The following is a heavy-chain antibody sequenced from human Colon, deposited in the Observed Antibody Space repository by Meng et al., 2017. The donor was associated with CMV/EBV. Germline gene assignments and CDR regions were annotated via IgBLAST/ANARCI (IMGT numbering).Heavy chain of an antibody. CDR3: YGAGGGSY. Sequence: GESLKISCAVSGFTVSDNHVNWVRQAPGKGLEWVSTHYGDGITAYADSVKGRFTVARDTSKNTVYLKVNSLRADDTAVYYCYGAGGGSYWGQGTVVTVSS. D-gene: IGHD4/OR15-4a*01. CDR2: HYGDGIT. V-gene: IGHV3-53*01. J-gene: IGHJ4*02. CDR1: GFTVSDNH.